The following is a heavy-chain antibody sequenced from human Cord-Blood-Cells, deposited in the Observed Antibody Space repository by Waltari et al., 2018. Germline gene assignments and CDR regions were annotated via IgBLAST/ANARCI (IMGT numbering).Heavy chain of an antibody. V-gene: IGHV3-9*01. CDR2: ISWNSGSI. J-gene: IGHJ4*02. D-gene: IGHD3-22*01. CDR1: GFTFEYDA. CDR3: ARGWFYYDSSGYYNY. Sequence: EVQLVESGGGLVQPGRSLRLSCAASGFTFEYDAMHCVRQAPGKGLVWVSGISWNSGSIGYADSVKGRFTISRDNAKNSLYLQMNSLRAEDTALYYCARGWFYYDSSGYYNYWGQGTLVTVSS.